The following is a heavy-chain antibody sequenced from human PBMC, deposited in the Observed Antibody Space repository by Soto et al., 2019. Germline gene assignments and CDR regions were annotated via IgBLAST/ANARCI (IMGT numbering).Heavy chain of an antibody. CDR1: GFTFSSYS. J-gene: IGHJ4*02. Sequence: EVQLVESGGGLVKPGGPLRLSCAASGFTFSSYSMNWVRQAPGKGLEWVSSISSSSSYIYYADSVKGRFTISRDNAKNSLYLQMNSLRAEDTAVYYCARVWGDSCFDYWGQGTLVTVSS. CDR2: ISSSSSYI. CDR3: ARVWGDSCFDY. D-gene: IGHD2-21*02. V-gene: IGHV3-21*01.